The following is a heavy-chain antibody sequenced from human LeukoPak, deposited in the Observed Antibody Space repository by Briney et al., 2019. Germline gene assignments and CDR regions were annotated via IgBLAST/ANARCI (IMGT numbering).Heavy chain of an antibody. V-gene: IGHV4-39*01. D-gene: IGHD6-13*01. CDR1: GGSISSSSYY. CDR3: AGVGIAAAEGLDY. J-gene: IGHJ4*02. Sequence: SETLSLTCTGSGGSISSSSYYWGWIRQPPGKGLEWIGSIYYSGSTYYNPSLKSRVTISVDTSKNQFSLKLSSVTAADTAVYYCAGVGIAAAEGLDYWGQGTLVTVSS. CDR2: IYYSGST.